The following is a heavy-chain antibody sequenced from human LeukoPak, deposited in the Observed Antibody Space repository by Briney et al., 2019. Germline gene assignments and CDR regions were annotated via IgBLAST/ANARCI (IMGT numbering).Heavy chain of an antibody. Sequence: PGGSLRLSCAASGFTFSSYAMSWVRQAPGRGLEWVSAISGSGGSTYYADSVKGRFTISRDNSKNTLYLQMNSLRAEDTAVYYCAKSLQLWLRGSVAWGQGTLVTVSS. V-gene: IGHV3-23*01. D-gene: IGHD5-18*01. CDR3: AKSLQLWLRGSVA. J-gene: IGHJ5*02. CDR2: ISGSGGST. CDR1: GFTFSSYA.